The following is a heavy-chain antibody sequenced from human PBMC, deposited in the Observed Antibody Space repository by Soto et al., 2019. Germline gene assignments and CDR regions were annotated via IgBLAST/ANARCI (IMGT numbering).Heavy chain of an antibody. V-gene: IGHV2-5*02. D-gene: IGHD5-12*01. J-gene: IGHJ6*02. CDR3: VHFRRDGYNYLTSSYYYGLDV. CDR2: IHWDDDK. Sequence: SGPTLVNPTQTLTLTCTCSGFSLSTAGVGVGWIRQPPGKALEWLALIHWDDDKRYSPSVKSRLTITKDTSRSQVILTVTNMDPVDSATYYCVHFRRDGYNYLTSSYYYGLDVWGQGTTVTVSS. CDR1: GFSLSTAGVG.